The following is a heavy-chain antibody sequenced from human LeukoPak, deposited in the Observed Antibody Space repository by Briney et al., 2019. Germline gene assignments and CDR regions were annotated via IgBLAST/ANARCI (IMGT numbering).Heavy chain of an antibody. D-gene: IGHD6-19*01. Sequence: PGRSLRLSCAASGFTFDDYAMHWVRQAPGKGLEWVSAISGSGGSTYYADSVKGRFTISRDNSKNTLYLQMNSLRAEDTAVYYCAKDAEIAVAAYFDYWGQGTLVTVSS. J-gene: IGHJ4*02. CDR2: ISGSGGST. V-gene: IGHV3-23*01. CDR3: AKDAEIAVAAYFDY. CDR1: GFTFDDYA.